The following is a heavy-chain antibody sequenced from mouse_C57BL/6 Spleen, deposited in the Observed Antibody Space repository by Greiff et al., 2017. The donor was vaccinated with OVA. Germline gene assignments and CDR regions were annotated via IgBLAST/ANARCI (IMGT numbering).Heavy chain of an antibody. CDR3: AREGYYGSRSYFDY. CDR1: GYAFSSSW. Sequence: VKLMESGPELVKPGASVKISCKASGYAFSSSWMNWVKQRPGKGLEWIGRIYPGDGDTNYNGKFKGKATLTADKSSSTAYMQLSSLTSEDSAVYFCAREGYYGSRSYFDYWGQGTTLTVSS. CDR2: IYPGDGDT. V-gene: IGHV1-82*01. D-gene: IGHD1-1*01. J-gene: IGHJ2*01.